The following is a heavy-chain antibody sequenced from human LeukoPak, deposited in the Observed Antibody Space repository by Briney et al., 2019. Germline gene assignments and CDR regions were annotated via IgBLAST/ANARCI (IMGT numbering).Heavy chain of an antibody. J-gene: IGHJ5*02. V-gene: IGHV1-2*02. Sequence: ASVKVSCKASGYTFTGYYTHWVRQAPGQGLEWMGWINPNSGGTNYAQKFQGRVTMTRDTSISTAYMELSRLRSDDTAVYYCARDKGIAGSNWFDPWGQGTLVTVSS. CDR2: INPNSGGT. CDR1: GYTFTGYY. D-gene: IGHD6-13*01. CDR3: ARDKGIAGSNWFDP.